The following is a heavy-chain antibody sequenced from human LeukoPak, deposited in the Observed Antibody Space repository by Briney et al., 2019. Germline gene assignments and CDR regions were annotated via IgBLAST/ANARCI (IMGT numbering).Heavy chain of an antibody. CDR3: ARERRDGYKYYFDY. V-gene: IGHV3-48*03. CDR1: GFTFSSYE. J-gene: IGHJ4*02. Sequence: GGSLRLSCAASGFTFSSYEMNWVRQAPGKGLEWVSYISSSGSTIYYADSVKGRFTISRDNAKNSLYLQMNSLRAEDTAVYYCARERRDGYKYYFDYWGQGTLVTVSS. D-gene: IGHD5-24*01. CDR2: ISSSGSTI.